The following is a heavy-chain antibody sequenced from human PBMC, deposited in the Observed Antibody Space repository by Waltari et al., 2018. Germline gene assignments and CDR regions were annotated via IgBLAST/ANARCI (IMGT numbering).Heavy chain of an antibody. D-gene: IGHD1-1*01. CDR2: ISHSGTT. J-gene: IGHJ4*02. CDR1: GGSFSDYY. V-gene: IGHV4-34*01. Sequence: QVQLQQWGAGLSRPSETLSHTCAVYGGSFSDYYWTWIRQPPGKGLEWMGEISHSGTTNYNPSVKSRVTISLDTSKNQFSLKLNSVTAADTAMYYCARGRTGKRTGNFDYWGQGTLVTVSS. CDR3: ARGRTGKRTGNFDY.